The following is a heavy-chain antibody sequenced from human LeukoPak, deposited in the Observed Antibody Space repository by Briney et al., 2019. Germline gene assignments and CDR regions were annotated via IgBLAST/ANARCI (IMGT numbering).Heavy chain of an antibody. CDR2: ISYDGSNK. D-gene: IGHD6-19*01. V-gene: IGHV3-30-3*01. CDR3: ASASCPYSSGCRLFDP. CDR1: GFTFSSYA. Sequence: PGRSLRLSCAASGFTFSSYAMHWVRQAPGKGLEWVAVISYDGSNKYYADSVKGRFTISRDNSKNTLYLQMNSLRAEDTAVYYCASASCPYSSGCRLFDPWGQGTLVTVSS. J-gene: IGHJ5*02.